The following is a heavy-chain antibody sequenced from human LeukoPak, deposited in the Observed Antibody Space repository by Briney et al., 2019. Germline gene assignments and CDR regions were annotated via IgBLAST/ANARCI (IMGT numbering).Heavy chain of an antibody. CDR2: INPNSGGT. D-gene: IGHD3-9*01. V-gene: IGHV1-2*04. CDR1: GYAFTGYY. CDR3: ARDPNTHYDILTGFHHFDY. J-gene: IGHJ4*02. Sequence: ASVKVSCKASGYAFTGYYIHWVRQAPGQGLEWMGWINPNSGGTNYAQKFQGWVAMTRDTSISTAYMELSRLSSDDTAVYYCARDPNTHYDILTGFHHFDYWGQGTLVTVSS.